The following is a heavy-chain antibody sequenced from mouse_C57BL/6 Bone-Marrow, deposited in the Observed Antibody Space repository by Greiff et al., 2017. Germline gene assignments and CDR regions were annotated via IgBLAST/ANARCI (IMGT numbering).Heavy chain of an antibody. J-gene: IGHJ2*01. Sequence: VQLQQPGAELVMPGASVKLSCKASGYTFTSYWMHWVKQRPGQGLEWMGEIDPSDSYTNYNQKFKGKSTLTVDKSSSTAYMPLSSLTSEDSAVFYGAREGDYGSSYDFDYWGQGTTLTVSS. CDR1: GYTFTSYW. CDR2: IDPSDSYT. D-gene: IGHD1-1*01. CDR3: AREGDYGSSYDFDY. V-gene: IGHV1-69*01.